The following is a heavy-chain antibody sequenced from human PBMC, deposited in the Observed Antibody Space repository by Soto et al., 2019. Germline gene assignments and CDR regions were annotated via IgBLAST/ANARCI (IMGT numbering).Heavy chain of an antibody. CDR2: ISRSSNYI. V-gene: IGHV3-21*06. Sequence: GGSLRLSCAASGFSFDSHNMNWVRQAPGKGLEWVSSISRSSNYIYYADSVRGRFTISRDNAKNALYLQMNSLRAEDTAVYYCARARDYYFDYWGQETLVTVSS. J-gene: IGHJ4*02. CDR3: ARARDYYFDY. CDR1: GFSFDSHN.